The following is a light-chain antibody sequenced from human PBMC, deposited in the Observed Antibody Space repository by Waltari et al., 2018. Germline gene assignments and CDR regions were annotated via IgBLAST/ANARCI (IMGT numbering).Light chain of an antibody. CDR3: ETWDTAIHV. J-gene: IGLJ3*02. CDR1: SGHSTFA. V-gene: IGLV4-69*01. CDR2: LNSDGSH. Sequence: QLVVTQSPSASAPLGASVKLTCTLTSGHSTFAIAWHQQQPGKGPRYLMSLNSDGSHYRGDGIPDRSSGSSSGAERYLTISSLASEDEADYYCETWDTAIHVFGGGTKLTVI.